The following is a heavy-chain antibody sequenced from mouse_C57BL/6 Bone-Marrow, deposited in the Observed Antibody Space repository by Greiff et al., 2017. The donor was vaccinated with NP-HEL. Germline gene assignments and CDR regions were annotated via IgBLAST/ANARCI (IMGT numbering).Heavy chain of an antibody. CDR1: GYTFTTYP. V-gene: IGHV1-47*01. J-gene: IGHJ1*03. CDR2: FHPYNDDT. D-gene: IGHD2-2*01. CDR3: ARGYGYDDLWYFDV. Sequence: QVQLQESGAELVKPGASVKMSCKASGYTFTTYPIEWMKQNHGKSLEWIGNFHPYNDDTKYNEKFKGKATLTVEKSSSTVYLELSRLTSDHSAVYYFARGYGYDDLWYFDVWGTGTTVTVSS.